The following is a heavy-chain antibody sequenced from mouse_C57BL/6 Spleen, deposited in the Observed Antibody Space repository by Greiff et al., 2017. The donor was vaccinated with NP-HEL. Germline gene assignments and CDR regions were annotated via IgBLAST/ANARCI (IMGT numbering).Heavy chain of an antibody. V-gene: IGHV5-4*01. Sequence: EVHLVESGGGLVKPGGSLKLSCAASGFTFSSYAMSWVRQTPEKRLEWVATISDGGSYTYYPDNVKGRFTISRDNAKNNLYLQMSHLKSEDTAMYYCARNPSITTVVDWYFDVWGTGTTVTVSS. J-gene: IGHJ1*03. CDR2: ISDGGSYT. CDR3: ARNPSITTVVDWYFDV. CDR1: GFTFSSYA. D-gene: IGHD1-1*01.